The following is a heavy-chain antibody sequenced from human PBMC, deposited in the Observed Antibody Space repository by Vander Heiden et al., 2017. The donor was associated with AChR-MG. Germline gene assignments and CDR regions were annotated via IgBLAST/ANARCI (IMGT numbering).Heavy chain of an antibody. V-gene: IGHV4-34*01. CDR3: ARGGGIAVAIGY. Sequence: QVQLQQRGAGLLKPSETLSLTCAVYGGSFSGYYWSWIRQPPGKGLEWIGEINHSGSTNYNPSLKSRVTISVDTSKNQFSLKLSSVTAADTAVYYCARGGGIAVAIGYWGQGTLVTVSS. D-gene: IGHD6-19*01. CDR2: INHSGST. CDR1: GGSFSGYY. J-gene: IGHJ4*02.